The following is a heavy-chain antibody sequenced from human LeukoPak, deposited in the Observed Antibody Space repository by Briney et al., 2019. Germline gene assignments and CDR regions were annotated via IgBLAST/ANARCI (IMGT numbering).Heavy chain of an antibody. J-gene: IGHJ4*02. CDR1: GLTFGSHS. CDR2: ISASSSTI. V-gene: IGHV3-48*02. Sequence: GGSLRLSCVATGLTFGSHSMNWGRQAPGMGLEWVSYISASSSTIYYADSLKGRFTISRDNAKSSLYLQMNSLRDEDTAVYYCARVSGRLIDYWGQGTLVTVSS. CDR3: ARVSGRLIDY. D-gene: IGHD3-10*01.